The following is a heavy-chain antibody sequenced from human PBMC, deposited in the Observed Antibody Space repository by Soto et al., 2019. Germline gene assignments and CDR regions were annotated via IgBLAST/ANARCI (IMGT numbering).Heavy chain of an antibody. Sequence: EVQLVESGGGLVKPGGSLRLSCAASGFTFSNAWMNWVRQAPGKGREWVGRIKSKTDGGTTDYAAPVKGRFTISRDDSKNTLYLQMNSLKTEDTAVYYCTTDRRSWPGSPYYYGMDVWGQGTTVTVSS. V-gene: IGHV3-15*07. CDR2: IKSKTDGGTT. J-gene: IGHJ6*02. CDR1: GFTFSNAW. D-gene: IGHD6-13*01. CDR3: TTDRRSWPGSPYYYGMDV.